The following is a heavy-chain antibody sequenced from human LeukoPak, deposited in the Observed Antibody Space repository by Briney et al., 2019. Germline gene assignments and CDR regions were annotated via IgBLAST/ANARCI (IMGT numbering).Heavy chain of an antibody. CDR1: GFTFSNAW. D-gene: IGHD3-3*01. CDR2: IKSNIDGETT. CDR3: TTEGGVFGVVITNHFDY. V-gene: IGHV3-15*01. J-gene: IGHJ4*02. Sequence: GGSLGLSCAASGFTFSNAWMSWVRQAPGKGLEWVGRIKSNIDGETTDYAAPVKGRFTISRDDSKNTLYLQMNNLKTEDTAVYYCTTEGGVFGVVITNHFDYWGQGTLVTVSS.